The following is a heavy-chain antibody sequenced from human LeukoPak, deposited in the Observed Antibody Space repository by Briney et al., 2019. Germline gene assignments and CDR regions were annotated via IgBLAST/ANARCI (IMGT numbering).Heavy chain of an antibody. V-gene: IGHV3-23*01. CDR3: AKTRPLDSSSWSHGDY. CDR2: ISGSGDST. CDR1: GFTFSSYA. Sequence: GGSLRLSCAASGFTFSSYAMSWVRQAPGKGLEWVSAISGSGDSTYYGDSVKGRFTISRDNSKNTLYLQMNSLRAEDTAVYYCAKTRPLDSSSWSHGDYWGQGTLVTVST. D-gene: IGHD6-13*01. J-gene: IGHJ4*02.